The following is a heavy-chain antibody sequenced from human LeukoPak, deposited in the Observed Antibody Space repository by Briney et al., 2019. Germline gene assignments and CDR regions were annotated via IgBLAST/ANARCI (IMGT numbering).Heavy chain of an antibody. CDR1: GFTFSSYA. D-gene: IGHD2-15*01. CDR2: ISGSGGST. J-gene: IGHJ5*02. CDR3: AKEAFVVVVAASESDWFDP. Sequence: GGSLRLSCAASGFTFSSYAMSWVRQAPGKGLEWVSAISGSGGSTYYADSVKGRFTISRDNSKNTLYLQMNSLRAEDTAVYYCAKEAFVVVVAASESDWFDPWGQGTLATVSS. V-gene: IGHV3-23*01.